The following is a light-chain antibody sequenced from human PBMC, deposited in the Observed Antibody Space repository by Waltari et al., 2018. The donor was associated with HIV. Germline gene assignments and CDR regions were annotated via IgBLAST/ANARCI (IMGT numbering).Light chain of an antibody. CDR3: QQSYRIPLT. Sequence: DIQMTQSPSSLSASVGDRVTITCRTSQSISTYLNWYQQKPGKAPERLIYGAFSLQSGVPSGFSVSGSGTDFTLTITSLQPEDFATYFCQQSYRIPLTVGGGTKVEL. CDR1: QSISTY. V-gene: IGKV1-39*01. CDR2: GAF. J-gene: IGKJ4*01.